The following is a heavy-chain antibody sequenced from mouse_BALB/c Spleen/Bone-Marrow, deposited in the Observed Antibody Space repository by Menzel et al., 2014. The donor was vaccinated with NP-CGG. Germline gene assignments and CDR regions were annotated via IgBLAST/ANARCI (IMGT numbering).Heavy chain of an antibody. CDR2: IWSDGST. CDR1: GFSLTSYG. J-gene: IGHJ1*01. CDR3: ARHYYGSSYWYFDV. D-gene: IGHD1-1*01. V-gene: IGHV2-6-1*01. Sequence: VKLVESGPGLVAPSQSLSITCTISGFSLTSYGVHWVRQPPGKGLEWLVVIWSDGSTTYNSALKSRLSISKDNSKSQVFLKMNSLQTDDTAMYYCARHYYGSSYWYFDVWGAGTTATVSS.